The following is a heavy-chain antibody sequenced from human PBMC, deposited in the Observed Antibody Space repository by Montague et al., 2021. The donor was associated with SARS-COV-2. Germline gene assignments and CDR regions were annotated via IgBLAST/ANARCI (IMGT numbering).Heavy chain of an antibody. V-gene: IGHV4-59*02. CDR3: ARENTVTTFGVPYCIDS. Sequence: SETLSLTCIVSGSSVRSYYWSWIRQPPGKGLEWIGYIYDSGSTNYNPSLKSRVTISVDTSKTQFSLTLSSVTAAPTAVYYCARENTVTTFGVPYCIDSWGQGTLVTVSS. CDR2: IYDSGST. CDR1: GSSVRSYY. D-gene: IGHD4-17*01. J-gene: IGHJ4*02.